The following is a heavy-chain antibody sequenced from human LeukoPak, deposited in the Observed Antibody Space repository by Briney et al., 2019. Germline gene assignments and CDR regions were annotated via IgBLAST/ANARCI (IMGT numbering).Heavy chain of an antibody. J-gene: IGHJ5*02. CDR1: GYNFISYY. D-gene: IGHD3-22*01. CDR3: ARDVGWGSSGYRWFDP. Sequence: ASVKVSCKASGYNFISYYMHWVRQAPGQGLEWMGIINPSGGSTSYAQKFQDRVTMTRDTSTSTVYMELSSLKSEDTAVYYCARDVGWGSSGYRWFDPWGQGTLVTVSS. CDR2: INPSGGST. V-gene: IGHV1-46*01.